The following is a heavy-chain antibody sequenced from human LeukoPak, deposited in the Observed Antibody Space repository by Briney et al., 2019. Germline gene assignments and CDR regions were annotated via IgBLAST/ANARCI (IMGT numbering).Heavy chain of an antibody. D-gene: IGHD3-10*01. V-gene: IGHV1-24*01. J-gene: IGHJ3*02. CDR1: GYTLTELS. Sequence: ASVKVSCKAPGYTLTELSIHWVRQPSGKGLEWMGAFDPADGETIYAQKFQGRVTMTTDTSTSTAYMELRSLRSDDTAVYYCARGGVSPGAFDIWGQGTMVTVSS. CDR2: FDPADGET. CDR3: ARGGVSPGAFDI.